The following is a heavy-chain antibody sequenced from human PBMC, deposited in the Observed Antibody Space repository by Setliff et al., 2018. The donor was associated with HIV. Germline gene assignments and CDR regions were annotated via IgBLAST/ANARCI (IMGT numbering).Heavy chain of an antibody. CDR3: ARPQQWLTLGFDY. CDR1: GFTFSNYW. Sequence: HPGGSLRLSCAASGFTFSNYWMSWVRQAPGKGLEWVANIKQDGSEKYYVDSVKGRFTISRDNAKNSLYLQMNSLRAEDTAVYYCARPQQWLTLGFDYWGQGTLVTVSS. CDR2: IKQDGSEK. D-gene: IGHD6-19*01. J-gene: IGHJ4*02. V-gene: IGHV3-7*01.